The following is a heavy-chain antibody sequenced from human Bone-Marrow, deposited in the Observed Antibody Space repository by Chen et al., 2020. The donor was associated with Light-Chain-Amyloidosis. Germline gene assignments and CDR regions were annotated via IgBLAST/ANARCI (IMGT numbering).Heavy chain of an antibody. V-gene: IGHV3-7*01. D-gene: IGHD6-25*01. CDR2: IREDGNEK. CDR1: GFTFSRYF. CDR3: ARESSVAAPYYLDY. J-gene: IGHJ4*02. Sequence: EVRLVESGGGLVQPGGSLRLSCAASGFTFSRYFRSWVRQAPGKGLEWVANIREDGNEKYYVQSVKGRFTISRDNAKNAVYLQMHSLGADDSAIYFCARESSVAAPYYLDYWGQGIRVTVSA.